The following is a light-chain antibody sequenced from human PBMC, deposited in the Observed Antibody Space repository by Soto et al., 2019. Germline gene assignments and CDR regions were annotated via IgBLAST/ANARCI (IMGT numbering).Light chain of an antibody. J-gene: IGKJ4*01. CDR3: NQRHIWPLT. CDR1: QNVGNH. CDR2: DAS. Sequence: EIVLTQSPATLSLYPGERASLSCRASQNVGNHLAWYQQKPGQAPRLLIYDASNRATGVPARFSGRGSATDSPLPISALQPEDIAFYSFNQRHIWPLTFGGGTKVQ. V-gene: IGKV3-11*01.